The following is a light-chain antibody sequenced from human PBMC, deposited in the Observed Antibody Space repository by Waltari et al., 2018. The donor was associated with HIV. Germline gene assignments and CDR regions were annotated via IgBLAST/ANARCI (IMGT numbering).Light chain of an antibody. CDR2: EVS. J-gene: IGLJ1*01. CDR1: SRDVGYSNS. V-gene: IGLV2-14*01. Sequence: QSALTQPASVSGSPGQSITISCSGTSRDVGYSNSVSWYQVHPDKATKLIIYEVSSRPFGVSDRFSGSKSANTASLTISGLQAEDEADYYCSSHRGSLLSVFGIGTKVTVL. CDR3: SSHRGSLLSV.